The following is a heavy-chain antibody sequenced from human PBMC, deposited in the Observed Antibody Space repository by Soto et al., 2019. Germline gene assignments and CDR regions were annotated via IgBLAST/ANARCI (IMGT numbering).Heavy chain of an antibody. Sequence: QITLKESGPTLVKPTQTLTLTCTFSGFSLSTSGVGVGWIRQPPGKALEWLALIYWDDDKRYSPSLKIRLTSTKDTSKNQVVLTMTNMDPVDTATYYCAHRRGAGAPFDYWGQGTLVTVSS. J-gene: IGHJ4*02. CDR3: AHRRGAGAPFDY. V-gene: IGHV2-5*02. D-gene: IGHD1-26*01. CDR2: IYWDDDK. CDR1: GFSLSTSGVG.